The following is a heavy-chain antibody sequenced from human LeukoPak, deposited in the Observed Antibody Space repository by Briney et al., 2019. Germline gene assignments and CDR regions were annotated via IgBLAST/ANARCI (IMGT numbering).Heavy chain of an antibody. CDR2: IYSGGST. CDR3: ASVVDDYGDLYYFDY. D-gene: IGHD4-17*01. CDR1: GFTVSSNY. V-gene: IGHV3-66*01. J-gene: IGHJ4*02. Sequence: GGSLRLSCAASGFTVSSNYMSWVRQAPGKGLEWVSVIYSGGSTYYADSVKGRFTISRDNSKNTLYLQMNSLRAEDTAVYYCASVVDDYGDLYYFDYWGQGTLVTVSS.